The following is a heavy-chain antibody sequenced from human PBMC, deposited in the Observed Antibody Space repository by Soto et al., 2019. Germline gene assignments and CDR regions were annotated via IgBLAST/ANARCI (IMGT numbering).Heavy chain of an antibody. D-gene: IGHD3-22*01. CDR1: GYTLTELS. CDR2: FDPEDGET. J-gene: IGHJ4*02. Sequence: QVQLVQSGAEVKKPGASVKVSCKVSGYTLTELSMHWVRQAPGKGLEWMGGFDPEDGETIYAQKFQGRVTMTEDTXXDTASMELSSLRSEDTAVYYCATFTWTYYYDSSGYWGQGTLVTVSS. CDR3: ATFTWTYYYDSSGY. V-gene: IGHV1-24*01.